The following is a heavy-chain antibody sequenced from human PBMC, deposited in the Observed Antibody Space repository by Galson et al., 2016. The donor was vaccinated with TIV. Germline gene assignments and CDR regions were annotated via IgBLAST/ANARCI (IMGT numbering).Heavy chain of an antibody. CDR2: IIPVFGTA. D-gene: IGHD2-15*01. J-gene: IGHJ6*02. CDR1: GGTLSSNA. V-gene: IGHV1-69*06. CDR3: ARNQRSSIDSTCFSAGLDI. Sequence: SVKVSCKASGGTLSSNAFSWLRQAPGQGLEWMGGIIPVFGTAHYAQKFRGRVTITADKSTNTVYMGLSSLTSEDTAVYSCARNQRSSIDSTCFSAGLDIWGQGTTVTVSS.